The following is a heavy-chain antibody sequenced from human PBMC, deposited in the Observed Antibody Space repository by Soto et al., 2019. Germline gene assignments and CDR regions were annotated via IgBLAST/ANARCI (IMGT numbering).Heavy chain of an antibody. D-gene: IGHD1-26*01. V-gene: IGHV4-28*01. CDR2: IYYSGTT. J-gene: IGHJ4*02. Sequence: QVQLQESGPGLVKPSDTLSLTCAVSGYSISSSNWWGWIRQPPGKGLEWIGYIYYSGTTYYNPSLKSRVTXPXXTSNNQFSLKLTSVTAVDTAVYYCARREIQGPIDYWGQGTLVTVSS. CDR3: ARREIQGPIDY. CDR1: GYSISSSNW.